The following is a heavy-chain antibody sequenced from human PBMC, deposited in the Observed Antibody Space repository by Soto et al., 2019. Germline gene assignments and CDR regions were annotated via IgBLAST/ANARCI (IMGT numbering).Heavy chain of an antibody. CDR2: ISANGDT. V-gene: IGHV3-13*01. D-gene: IGHD2-15*01. Sequence: EVQLVESGGGLVQPGGSLRVSCAASGFTVSDYDIYWVRQGTGKGLEWVSTISANGDTYYSDSVKGRFTISRESAKNSLYLQRDSLKDGDTAVYYCARNGGGLDYWGQGALVAVSS. J-gene: IGHJ4*02. CDR1: GFTVSDYD. CDR3: ARNGGGLDY.